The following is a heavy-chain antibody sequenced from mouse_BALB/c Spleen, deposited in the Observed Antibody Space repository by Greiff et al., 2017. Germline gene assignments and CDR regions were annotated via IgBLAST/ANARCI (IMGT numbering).Heavy chain of an antibody. CDR1: GFSLTSYG. V-gene: IGHV2-9*02. D-gene: IGHD2-3*01. Sequence: QVHVKQSGPGLVAPSQSLSITCTVSGFSLTSYGVHWVRQPPGKGLEWLGVIWAGGSTNYNSALMSRLSISKDNSKSQVFLKMNSLQTDDTAMYYCARGWDGYPFAYWGQGTLVTVSA. CDR2: IWAGGST. J-gene: IGHJ3*01. CDR3: ARGWDGYPFAY.